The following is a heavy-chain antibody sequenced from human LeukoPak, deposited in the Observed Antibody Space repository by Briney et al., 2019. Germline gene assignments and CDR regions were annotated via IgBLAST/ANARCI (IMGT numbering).Heavy chain of an antibody. V-gene: IGHV1-18*01. CDR1: GYTFTSYG. J-gene: IGHJ6*02. CDR2: ISAYNGNT. Sequence: ASVKVSCKASGYTFTSYGISWVRQAPGQGLEWMGWISAYNGNTNYAQKLQGRVTMTTDTSTSTAYMELRSLRSDDTAVYYCARDGTYSSGWYQYYYYGMDVWGQGTTVTVPS. CDR3: ARDGTYSSGWYQYYYYGMDV. D-gene: IGHD6-19*01.